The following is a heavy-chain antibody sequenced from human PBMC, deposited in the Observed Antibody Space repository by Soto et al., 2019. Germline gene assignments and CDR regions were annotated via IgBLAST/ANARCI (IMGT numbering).Heavy chain of an antibody. Sequence: PGGSLRLSCSASGFTFTDFAIHWVRQAPGKGLEYVSAISSTGGGTYYADSVKGRFIISRDNSKNTLYLQMSSLRTEDTAVYYCVKDVDYTATYFGNWGQGTLVTISS. CDR2: ISSTGGGT. D-gene: IGHD2-2*02. J-gene: IGHJ4*02. CDR3: VKDVDYTATYFGN. V-gene: IGHV3-64D*06. CDR1: GFTFTDFA.